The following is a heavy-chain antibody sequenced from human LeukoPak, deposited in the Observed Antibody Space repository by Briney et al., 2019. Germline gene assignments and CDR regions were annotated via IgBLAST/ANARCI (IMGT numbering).Heavy chain of an antibody. CDR1: EFTFSSYG. CDR3: ARQDSIYDILTGYSYYFDY. J-gene: IGHJ4*02. V-gene: IGHV3-33*01. CDR2: IWYDGSNK. Sequence: QPGRSLRLSCAASEFTFSSYGMHWVRQAPGKGLEWVAVIWYDGSNKYYADSVKGRFTISRDNSKNTLYLQMNSLRAEDTAVYYCARQDSIYDILTGYSYYFDYWGQGTLVTVSS. D-gene: IGHD3-9*01.